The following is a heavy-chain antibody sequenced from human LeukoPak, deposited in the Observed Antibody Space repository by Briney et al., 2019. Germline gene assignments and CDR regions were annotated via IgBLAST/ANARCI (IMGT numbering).Heavy chain of an antibody. J-gene: IGHJ2*01. CDR1: GFTFTSYW. CDR2: IKEDGSER. Sequence: GGSPRLSCAASGFTFTSYWMSRVRQAPGKGLEWVANIKEDGSERYYVDSVKGRFTVSRDNAKNSLYLEMNSLRAEDTAVYYCAKISSSSASWHFDLWGRGTLVTVSS. V-gene: IGHV3-7*01. D-gene: IGHD2-2*01. CDR3: AKISSSSASWHFDL.